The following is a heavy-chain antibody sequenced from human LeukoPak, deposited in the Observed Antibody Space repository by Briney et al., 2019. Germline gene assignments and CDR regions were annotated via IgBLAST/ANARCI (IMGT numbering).Heavy chain of an antibody. CDR2: ISGSGGST. J-gene: IGHJ4*02. Sequence: GGSLRLSCAASGFTFSSYGMSWVRQAPGKGLEWVSAISGSGGSTYYADSVKGRFTISRDNSKNTLYLQMNSLRAEDTAVYYCARGNYEGYFDYWGQGTLVTVSS. V-gene: IGHV3-23*01. CDR3: ARGNYEGYFDY. CDR1: GFTFSSYG. D-gene: IGHD1-7*01.